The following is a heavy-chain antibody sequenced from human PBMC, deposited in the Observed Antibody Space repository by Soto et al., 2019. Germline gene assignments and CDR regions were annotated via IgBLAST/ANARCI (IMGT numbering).Heavy chain of an antibody. Sequence: KTSETLSLTCTVSGGSISSGGYYWSWIRQHPGKGLEWIGYIYYSGSTYYNPSLKSRVTISVDTSKNQFSLKLSSVTAADTAVYYCARGIYCSSTSCSFDPWGQGTLVTVSS. CDR2: IYYSGST. CDR1: GGSISSGGYY. J-gene: IGHJ5*02. D-gene: IGHD2-2*01. CDR3: ARGIYCSSTSCSFDP. V-gene: IGHV4-31*03.